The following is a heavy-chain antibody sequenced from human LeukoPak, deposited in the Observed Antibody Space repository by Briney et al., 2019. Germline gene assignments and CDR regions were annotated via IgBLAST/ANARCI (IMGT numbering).Heavy chain of an antibody. J-gene: IGHJ6*02. Sequence: PGGSLRLSCAASGFTFSSYGMHWVRQATGKGLEWVAVTSNDGSNKDYGDSVKGRFTNSRDNSKNTLYLQVNFLRVEDTAVYYCSKVRRKTGNYRLDYYGMDVWGQGTTVTVSS. V-gene: IGHV3-30*18. CDR3: SKVRRKTGNYRLDYYGMDV. CDR1: GFTFSSYG. D-gene: IGHD4-11*01. CDR2: TSNDGSNK.